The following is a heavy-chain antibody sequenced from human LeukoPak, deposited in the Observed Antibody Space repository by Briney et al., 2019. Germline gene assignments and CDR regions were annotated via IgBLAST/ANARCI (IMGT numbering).Heavy chain of an antibody. CDR2: IYYSGST. J-gene: IGHJ3*02. CDR1: GGSISSSTYC. Sequence: SETLSLTCTVSGGSISSSTYCWGWIRQPPGKGLEWIGSIYYSGSTYYNTSLKSRVTISADTSKNQFSLKLSSVTAADTAVYYCARPLSGSSSWHGDAFDIWGQGTMVTVSS. V-gene: IGHV4-39*01. CDR3: ARPLSGSSSWHGDAFDI. D-gene: IGHD6-13*01.